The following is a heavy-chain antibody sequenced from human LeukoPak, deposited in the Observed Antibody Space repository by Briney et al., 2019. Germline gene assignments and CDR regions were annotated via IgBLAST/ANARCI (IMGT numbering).Heavy chain of an antibody. CDR1: GFTFSRYW. D-gene: IGHD6-25*01. J-gene: IGHJ4*02. CDR2: IKEDGSEK. Sequence: GGSLRLSCAASGFTFSRYWLTWVRQAPGKGLEWVSNIKEDGSEKYYVDSVKGRFTISRDNAKNSLYLQMNSLRAEDTAVYYCARGAAIDYWGQGTLVTVSS. CDR3: ARGAAIDY. V-gene: IGHV3-7*01.